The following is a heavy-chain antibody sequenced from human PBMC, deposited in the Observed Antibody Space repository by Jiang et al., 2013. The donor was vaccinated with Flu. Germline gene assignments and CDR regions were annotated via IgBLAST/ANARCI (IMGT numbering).Heavy chain of an antibody. D-gene: IGHD6-13*01. J-gene: IGHJ4*02. CDR2: ISAYNGNT. CDR3: ATGIAAAEGSFDY. Sequence: EWMGWISAYNGNTNYAQKLQGRVTMTTDTSTSTAYMELRSLRSDDTAVYYCATGIAAAEGSFDYWGQGTLVTVSS. V-gene: IGHV1-18*01.